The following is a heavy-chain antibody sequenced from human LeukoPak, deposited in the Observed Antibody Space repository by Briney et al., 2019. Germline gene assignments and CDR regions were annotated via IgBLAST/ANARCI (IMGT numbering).Heavy chain of an antibody. D-gene: IGHD6-13*01. CDR1: GGSISSYY. CDR2: IYYSGST. V-gene: IGHV4-59*12. Sequence: PSETLSLTCTVSGGSISSYYWSWIRQPPGKGLEWIGYIYYSGSTNYNPSLKSRVTMSVDTSKNQFSLKLSSVTAADTAVYYCASTAAAVAFDYWGQGTLVTVSS. CDR3: ASTAAAVAFDY. J-gene: IGHJ4*02.